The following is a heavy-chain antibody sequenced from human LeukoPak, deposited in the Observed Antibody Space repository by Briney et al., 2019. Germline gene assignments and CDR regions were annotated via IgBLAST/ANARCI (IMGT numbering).Heavy chain of an antibody. CDR3: ARYSGYSYGALDY. CDR2: MNPNSGNT. D-gene: IGHD5-18*01. Sequence: ASVKVSCKASGYTFTSYDINWVRQATGQGLEWMGWMNPNSGNTGYAQKFQGRVTITADESTSTAYMELSSLRSEDTAVYYCARYSGYSYGALDYWGQGTLVTVSS. J-gene: IGHJ4*02. V-gene: IGHV1-8*01. CDR1: GYTFTSYD.